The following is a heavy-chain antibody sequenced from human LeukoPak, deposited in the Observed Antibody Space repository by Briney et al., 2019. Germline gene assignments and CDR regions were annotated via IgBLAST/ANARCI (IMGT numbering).Heavy chain of an antibody. Sequence: SVKVSCKASGGTFSSYAISWVRQAPGQGLEWMGGIIPIFGTANYAQKFQGRVPVTTDESTSTAYMELSSLRTEDTAVYRCERDSSPMVRGVMAEWGQGTLVTVSS. V-gene: IGHV1-69*05. CDR1: GGTFSSYA. CDR3: ERDSSPMVRGVMAE. J-gene: IGHJ4*02. CDR2: IIPIFGTA. D-gene: IGHD3-10*01.